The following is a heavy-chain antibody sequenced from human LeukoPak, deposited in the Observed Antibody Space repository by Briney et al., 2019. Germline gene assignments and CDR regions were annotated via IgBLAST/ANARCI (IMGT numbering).Heavy chain of an antibody. Sequence: SETLSLTCTVSGGSISSYYWSWIRQPAGKGLEWIGRIYTSGSTNYNPSLKSRVTMSVDTSKNQFSLKLSSVTAADTAVYYCARDIREYCSGGSCYRGGPISYYYYYYMYVWGKGTTVTVSS. J-gene: IGHJ6*03. CDR1: GGSISSYY. D-gene: IGHD2-15*01. CDR2: IYTSGST. CDR3: ARDIREYCSGGSCYRGGPISYYYYYYMYV. V-gene: IGHV4-4*07.